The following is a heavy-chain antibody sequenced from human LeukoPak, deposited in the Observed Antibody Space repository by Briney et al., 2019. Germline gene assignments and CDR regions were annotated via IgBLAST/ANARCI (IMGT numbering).Heavy chain of an antibody. Sequence: SETLSLTCTVSGGSLSSYYWSWIRQPPGKGLEWIGYIYYSGSTNYNPSLTSRVTISVDTSKNQFSLKLSSVTAADTAVYYCARVPHSPSIEARLDYYYYMAVGAKGTTDTVPS. D-gene: IGHD6-6*01. CDR1: GGSLSSYY. J-gene: IGHJ6*03. V-gene: IGHV4-59*08. CDR2: IYYSGST. CDR3: ARVPHSPSIEARLDYYYYMAV.